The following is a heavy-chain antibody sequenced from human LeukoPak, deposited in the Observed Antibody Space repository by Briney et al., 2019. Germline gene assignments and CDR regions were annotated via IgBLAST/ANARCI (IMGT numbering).Heavy chain of an antibody. Sequence: GGSLRLSCAASGFTFDDYAMPWVRQAPGKGLEWVSLISGDGSNTYYADSVKGRFTISRDNSKNSLYLQMNSLRTEDTALYYCAKDMFGFIAAAGTDYWGQGTLVTVSS. D-gene: IGHD6-13*01. CDR2: ISGDGSNT. CDR1: GFTFDDYA. V-gene: IGHV3-43*02. CDR3: AKDMFGFIAAAGTDY. J-gene: IGHJ4*02.